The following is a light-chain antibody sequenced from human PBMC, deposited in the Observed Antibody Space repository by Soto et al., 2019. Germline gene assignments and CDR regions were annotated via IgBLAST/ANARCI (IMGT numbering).Light chain of an antibody. Sequence: QSVLTQSPSASASLGASVKLTCTLSSGHRSYAIAWHQQQPEKGPRYLMKLNSDGSHSKGDGIPDRFSGSSSGAERYLTISSLQSEDEADYYCQTWGTGIQVFGGGTKVTVL. CDR3: QTWGTGIQV. J-gene: IGLJ2*01. CDR2: LNSDGSH. V-gene: IGLV4-69*01. CDR1: SGHRSYA.